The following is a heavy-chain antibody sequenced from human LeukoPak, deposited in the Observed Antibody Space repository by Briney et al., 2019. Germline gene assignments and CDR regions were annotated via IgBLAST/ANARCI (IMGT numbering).Heavy chain of an antibody. J-gene: IGHJ4*02. CDR3: ARLVGYSYGSFDY. V-gene: IGHV4-30-4*08. Sequence: KPSETLSLTCTVSGGSISSGDYYWSWIRQPPGKGLEWIGYIYYSGSTYYNPSLKSRVTISVDTSKNQFSLKLSSVTAADTAVYYCARLVGYSYGSFDYWGQGTLVTVSS. D-gene: IGHD5-18*01. CDR2: IYYSGST. CDR1: GGSISSGDYY.